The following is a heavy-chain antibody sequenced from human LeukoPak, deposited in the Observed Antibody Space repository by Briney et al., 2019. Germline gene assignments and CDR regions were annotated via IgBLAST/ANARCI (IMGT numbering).Heavy chain of an antibody. D-gene: IGHD3-22*01. CDR3: AKDKDAYYDSLHY. CDR1: GFTFDDYA. Sequence: GRSLRLSCAASGFTFDDYAMHWIRQAPGKGLEWVSGISWNSGSISYADSVKGRFTITRDNAKNSLYLQMNSLRPGDTAFYYCAKDKDAYYDSLHYWGQGTLVTVSS. J-gene: IGHJ4*02. CDR2: ISWNSGSI. V-gene: IGHV3-9*01.